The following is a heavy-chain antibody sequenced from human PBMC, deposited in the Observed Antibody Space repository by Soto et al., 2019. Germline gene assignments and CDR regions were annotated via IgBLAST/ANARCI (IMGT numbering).Heavy chain of an antibody. D-gene: IGHD6-19*01. Sequence: GGSLRLSCAASGFPLSSYSIHWVRQAPGKGLEWVAVIWYDGSNKYYADSVKGRFTISSDNSKNTLYLQMNSLRPEDTAVYYCAREGAVTGPFDYWGQGALVTVSS. CDR2: IWYDGSNK. V-gene: IGHV3-33*08. J-gene: IGHJ4*02. CDR3: AREGAVTGPFDY. CDR1: GFPLSSYS.